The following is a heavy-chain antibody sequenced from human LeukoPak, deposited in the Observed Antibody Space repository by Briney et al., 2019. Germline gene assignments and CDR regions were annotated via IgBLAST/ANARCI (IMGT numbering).Heavy chain of an antibody. CDR3: AREGGSTSNEGAFGI. CDR2: INPNSGGT. J-gene: IGHJ3*02. Sequence: ASVKVSCKASGYTFTGYYMHWVRQAPGQGLEWMGWINPNSGGTNYAQKFQGRVTMTRDTSISTAYMELSRLRSDDTAVYYCAREGGSTSNEGAFGIWGQGTMVTVSS. D-gene: IGHD2-2*01. CDR1: GYTFTGYY. V-gene: IGHV1-2*02.